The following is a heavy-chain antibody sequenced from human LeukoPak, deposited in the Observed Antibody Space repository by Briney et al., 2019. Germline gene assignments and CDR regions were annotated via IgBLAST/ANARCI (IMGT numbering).Heavy chain of an antibody. D-gene: IGHD2-21*01. J-gene: IGHJ4*02. V-gene: IGHV3-15*01. CDR2: IKRESDGGST. Sequence: GGSLRLSCAASGFTFINAWMSWVRQAPGKGLEWVGRIKRESDGGSTDYAAPVKCRFSISRDDSENTLYLQMNSLKTEDTAVYFCTRGYYYFDYWGQGTLVTVSS. CDR3: TRGYYYFDY. CDR1: GFTFINAW.